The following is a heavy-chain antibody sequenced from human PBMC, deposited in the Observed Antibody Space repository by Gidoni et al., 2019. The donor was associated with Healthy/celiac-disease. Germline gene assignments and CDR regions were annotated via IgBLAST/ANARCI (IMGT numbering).Heavy chain of an antibody. CDR3: ARRLEDYYDSSGYYSGDAFDI. CDR1: GFTFSSYA. D-gene: IGHD3-22*01. CDR2: ISYDGSNK. J-gene: IGHJ3*02. V-gene: IGHV3-30*04. Sequence: QVQLVESGGGVVQPGRSLRLSCAASGFTFSSYAMHWVRQAPGKGLEWVAVISYDGSNKYYADSVKGRFTISRDNSKNTLYLQMNSLRAEDTAVYYCARRLEDYYDSSGYYSGDAFDIWGQGTMVTVSS.